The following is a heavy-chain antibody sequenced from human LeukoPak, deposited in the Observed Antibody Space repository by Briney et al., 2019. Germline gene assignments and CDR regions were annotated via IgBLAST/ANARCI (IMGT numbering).Heavy chain of an antibody. CDR2: MKEDGGEI. CDR3: ARGGCSSTSCYLDRYYGMDV. V-gene: IGHV3-7*01. J-gene: IGHJ6*02. D-gene: IGHD2-2*01. CDR1: GFPFSNYW. Sequence: GGSLRLSCAASGFPFSNYWMSWVRQAPGKGLEWVANMKEDGGEINYVDSVKGRFTISRDNAKNSLYLQMNSLRAEDTAVYYCARGGCSSTSCYLDRYYGMDVWGQGTTVTVSS.